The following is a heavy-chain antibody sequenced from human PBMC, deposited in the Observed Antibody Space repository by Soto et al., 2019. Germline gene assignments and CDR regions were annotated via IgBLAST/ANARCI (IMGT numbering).Heavy chain of an antibody. J-gene: IGHJ4*02. V-gene: IGHV1-69*13. CDR2: IIPIFGTA. CDR3: ARVYYGDYLLDY. CDR1: GGTFSSYA. Sequence: ASVKVSCKASGGTFSSYAISWVRQAPGQGLEWMGGIIPIFGTANYAQKFQGRVTITADESTSTAYMELSSQRSEDTAVYYCARVYYGDYLLDYWGQGTLVTVSS. D-gene: IGHD4-17*01.